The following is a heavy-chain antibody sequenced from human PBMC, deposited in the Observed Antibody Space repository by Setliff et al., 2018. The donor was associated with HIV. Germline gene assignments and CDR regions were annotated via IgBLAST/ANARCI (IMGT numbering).Heavy chain of an antibody. CDR3: ARGPSCADDWCYLYYYYYYGLDV. J-gene: IGHJ6*02. V-gene: IGHV4-34*01. CDR1: GGSFSNYY. D-gene: IGHD2-21*01. Sequence: SETLSLTCAVYGGSFSNYYWSWIRQTPEKGLEWIGEITDDGSANYNPSLRSRVTISLATSQKQFSLKVTSVTAADTAIYHCARGPSCADDWCYLYYYYYYGLDVWGQGTTVTVSS. CDR2: ITDDGSA.